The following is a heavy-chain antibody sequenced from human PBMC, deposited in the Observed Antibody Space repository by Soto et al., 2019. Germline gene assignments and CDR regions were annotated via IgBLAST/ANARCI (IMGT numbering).Heavy chain of an antibody. CDR2: ISYDGSNK. J-gene: IGHJ4*02. Sequence: PGGSLRLSCAASGFTFSSYGMHWVRQAPGKGLEWVAVISYDGSNKYYADSVKGRFTISRDNSKNTLYLQMNSLRAEDTAVYYCAKFQSPEDTYYYDSSGYVSRWGQGTRVTVSS. CDR1: GFTFSSYG. V-gene: IGHV3-30*18. D-gene: IGHD3-22*01. CDR3: AKFQSPEDTYYYDSSGYVSR.